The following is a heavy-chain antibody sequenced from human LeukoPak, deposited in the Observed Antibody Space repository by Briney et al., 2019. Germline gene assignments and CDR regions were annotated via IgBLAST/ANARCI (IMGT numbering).Heavy chain of an antibody. J-gene: IGHJ3*02. CDR3: ARCLVGVGAFDI. D-gene: IGHD3-16*01. Sequence: GGSLRLSCAASGFTFSSYSMNWVRQAPGKGLEWVSAISSSSSYIYYADSVKGRFTISRDNAKNSLYLQMNSLRAEDTAVYYCARCLVGVGAFDIWGQGTMVTVSS. CDR1: GFTFSSYS. V-gene: IGHV3-21*01. CDR2: ISSSSSYI.